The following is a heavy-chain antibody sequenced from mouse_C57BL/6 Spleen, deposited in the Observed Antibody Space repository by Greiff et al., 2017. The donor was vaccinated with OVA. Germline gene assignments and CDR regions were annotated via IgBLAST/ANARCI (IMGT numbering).Heavy chain of an antibody. CDR2: IYPRSGNT. Sequence: VQGVESGAELARPGASVKLSCKASGYTFTSYGISWVKQRTGQGLEWIGEIYPRSGNTYYNEKFKGKATLTADKSSSTAYMELRSLTSEDSAVYFCARYGGYYGYFDYWGQGTTLTVSS. D-gene: IGHD2-3*01. CDR3: ARYGGYYGYFDY. J-gene: IGHJ2*01. CDR1: GYTFTSYG. V-gene: IGHV1-81*01.